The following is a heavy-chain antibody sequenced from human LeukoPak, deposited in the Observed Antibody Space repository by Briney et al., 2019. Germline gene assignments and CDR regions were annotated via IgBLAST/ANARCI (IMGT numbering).Heavy chain of an antibody. V-gene: IGHV3-21*01. CDR3: ARDLLYYDILTGGGCYYYYGMDV. D-gene: IGHD3-9*01. Sequence: GGSLRLSCAASGFTFSSYSMNWVRQAPGKGLEWVSSISSSSSYIYYADSVKGRFTISRDNAKNSLYLQMNSLRAEDTAVYYCARDLLYYDILTGGGCYYYYGMDVWGQGTTVTVSS. CDR2: ISSSSSYI. CDR1: GFTFSSYS. J-gene: IGHJ6*02.